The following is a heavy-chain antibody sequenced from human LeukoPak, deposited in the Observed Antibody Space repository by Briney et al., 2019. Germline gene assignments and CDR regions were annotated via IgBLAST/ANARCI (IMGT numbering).Heavy chain of an antibody. CDR1: GYTFTRYY. Sequence: GASVKVSCKASGYTFTRYYIHWVRQAPGQGLEWVGIINPSAGTTSYGQKFQGRVTMTTDTSTSTAYMELRSLRSDDTAVYYCASSQLELLPFDYWGQGTLVTVSS. CDR3: ASSQLELLPFDY. CDR2: INPSAGTT. D-gene: IGHD1-7*01. J-gene: IGHJ4*02. V-gene: IGHV1-46*01.